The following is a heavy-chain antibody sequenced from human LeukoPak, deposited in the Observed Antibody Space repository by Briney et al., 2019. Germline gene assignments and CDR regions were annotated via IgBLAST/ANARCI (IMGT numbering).Heavy chain of an antibody. V-gene: IGHV1-18*01. CDR1: GYTFTSYG. J-gene: IGHJ4*02. CDR2: ISAYNGNT. D-gene: IGHD3-22*01. CDR3: ARDYYDSSGYLPFDY. Sequence: ASVTVSCKASGYTFTSYGFSWVRQAPGQGLEWMGWISAYNGNTKYAQKLQGRVTMTTDTSTSTAYMELRSLRSDDTAVYYCARDYYDSSGYLPFDYWGQGSPVTVS.